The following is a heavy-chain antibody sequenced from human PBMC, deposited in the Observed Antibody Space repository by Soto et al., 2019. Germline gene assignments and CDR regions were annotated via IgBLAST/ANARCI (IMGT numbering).Heavy chain of an antibody. CDR3: ARDRKVVTPRNWFDP. CDR2: IWYDGSNK. J-gene: IGHJ5*02. CDR1: GFTFSRYG. V-gene: IGHV3-33*01. Sequence: QVPLVESGGGVVQPGRSLTLSCAASGFTFSRYGMHWVSQAPGKGLEWGAGIWYDGSNKYYEDSVKGRFTISRDNSKNTLYLQMNSLSAEDTAVDYGARDRKVVTPRNWFDPWGEGTLVAVSS. D-gene: IGHD2-21*02.